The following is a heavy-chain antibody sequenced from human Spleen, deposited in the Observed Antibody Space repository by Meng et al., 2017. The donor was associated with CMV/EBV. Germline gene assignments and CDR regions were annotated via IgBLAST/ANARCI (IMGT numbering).Heavy chain of an antibody. V-gene: IGHV3-7*03. D-gene: IGHD3-22*01. CDR2: IKKDGSET. CDR1: GFTFSNYW. J-gene: IGHJ6*02. CDR3: VRDQGGESMIAVLIERFGMDV. Sequence: GGSLRLSCAASGFTFSNYWMTWVRQAPGKGLEWVANIKKDGSETYYIDSVKGRFTISRDNAKNSLYLQMNSLTVEDTAVYYCVRDQGGESMIAVLIERFGMDVWGQGTTVTVSS.